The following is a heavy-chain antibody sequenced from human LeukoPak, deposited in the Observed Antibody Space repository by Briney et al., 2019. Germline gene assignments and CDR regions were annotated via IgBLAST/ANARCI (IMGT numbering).Heavy chain of an antibody. CDR1: GYTFTSYG. Sequence: ASVKVSCKASGYTFTSYGISWVRQAPGQGLEWMGWISAYNGNTNYAQKLQGRVTMTTDTSTSTAYMELRSLRSDDTAVYYCARDKLGYCSGGSCHPIYWGQGTLVTVSS. J-gene: IGHJ4*02. CDR2: ISAYNGNT. CDR3: ARDKLGYCSGGSCHPIY. V-gene: IGHV1-18*01. D-gene: IGHD2-15*01.